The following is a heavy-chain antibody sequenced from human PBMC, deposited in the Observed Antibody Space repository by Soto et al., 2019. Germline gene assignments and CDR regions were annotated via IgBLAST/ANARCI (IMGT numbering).Heavy chain of an antibody. Sequence: SETLSLTCTVSGGSISSSSYYWGWIRQPPGKGLEWIGSIYYSGSTYYNPSLKSRVNISVDTSKNQFSLKLSSVTAADTAVYYCASNSVNWNYVSWFDPWRQGTLVP. CDR1: GGSISSSSYY. V-gene: IGHV4-39*01. CDR3: ASNSVNWNYVSWFDP. D-gene: IGHD1-7*01. CDR2: IYYSGST. J-gene: IGHJ5*02.